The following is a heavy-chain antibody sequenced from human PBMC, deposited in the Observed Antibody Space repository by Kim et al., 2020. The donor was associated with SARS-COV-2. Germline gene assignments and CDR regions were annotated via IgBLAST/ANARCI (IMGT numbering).Heavy chain of an antibody. J-gene: IGHJ3*02. Sequence: ASVKVSCKASGFTFTDYAMYWVRQAPGRRLEWMGLINGGNGNTRYSQKFQGRFTITRDPSATTAYTELNSLKSEDTALDHCAREQQRGGCDSWGQGKMVT. D-gene: IGHD6-13*01. CDR1: GFTFTDYA. V-gene: IGHV1-3*01. CDR3: AREQQRGGCDS. CDR2: INGGNGNT.